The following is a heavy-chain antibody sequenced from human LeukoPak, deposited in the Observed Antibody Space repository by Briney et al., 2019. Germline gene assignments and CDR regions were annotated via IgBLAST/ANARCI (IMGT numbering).Heavy chain of an antibody. D-gene: IGHD2-2*01. J-gene: IGHJ6*02. CDR1: GGSISSYY. CDR3: ATHSSTSFYYYYGMDV. Sequence: SETLSLTCTVSGGSISSYYWSWIRQPPGKGLEWIGYIYYSGSTNYNPSLKSRVTISVDTSKNQFSLKLSSVTAADTAVYYCATHSSTSFYYYYGMDVWGQGTTVTVSS. V-gene: IGHV4-59*01. CDR2: IYYSGST.